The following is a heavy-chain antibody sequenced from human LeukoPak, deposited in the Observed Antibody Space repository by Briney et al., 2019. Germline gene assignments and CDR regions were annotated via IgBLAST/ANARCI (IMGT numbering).Heavy chain of an antibody. D-gene: IGHD1-26*01. V-gene: IGHV3-23*01. J-gene: IGHJ4*02. CDR1: VYTFNHYA. Sequence: GGSLRLSCAASVYTFNHYAMNCVPDAPGKGLEWVSGISESGVTTDYADSVKGRFTTSRDNSKNTLYLQMNSLRAEDTAVYYCAKRRGGYSFYFDYWGQGTLVTVSS. CDR2: ISESGVTT. CDR3: AKRRGGYSFYFDY.